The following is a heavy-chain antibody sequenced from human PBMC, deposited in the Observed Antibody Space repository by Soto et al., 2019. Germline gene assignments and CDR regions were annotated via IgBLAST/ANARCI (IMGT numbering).Heavy chain of an antibody. CDR3: ARSSGYYYVDS. V-gene: IGHV1-3*01. D-gene: IGHD3-22*01. J-gene: IGHJ4*02. CDR2: INAGNGNT. CDR1: GYTFTSYA. Sequence: QVQLVQSGAEVKKPGASVKVSCKASGYTFTSYAMHWVRQAPGQRLEWMGWINAGNGNTKYSQKFQGRVTITRDTSASTAYMELTSLRSEDTAVYYWARSSGYYYVDSWGQGTLVTVSS.